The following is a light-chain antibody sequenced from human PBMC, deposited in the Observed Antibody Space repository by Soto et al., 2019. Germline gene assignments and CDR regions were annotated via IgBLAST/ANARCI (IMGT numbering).Light chain of an antibody. V-gene: IGKV3-20*01. CDR1: QAVPTDY. CDR2: AES. CDR3: QQYGRSPRLT. Sequence: DIVLTQSPGTLSLSPGESATLSCRASQAVPTDYLSWYQHHPGQAPRLLSYAESKRAAGIPDRFSGSGSGRDFTLTISRLEPDDFAVYDCQQYGRSPRLTFGPGTKVDI. J-gene: IGKJ3*01.